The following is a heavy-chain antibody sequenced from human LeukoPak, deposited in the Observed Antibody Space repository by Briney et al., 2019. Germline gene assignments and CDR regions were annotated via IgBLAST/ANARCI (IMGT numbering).Heavy chain of an antibody. CDR3: ARDGDYGDFAFDY. CDR2: ISAYNGNT. V-gene: IGHV1-18*01. Sequence: ASVKVSCKASGYTFTSYAMHWVRQAPGQRLEWMGWISAYNGNTNYAQKFQGRVTMTTDTSTNTAYMELRSLRSDDTAVYYCARDGDYGDFAFDYWGQGTLVTVSS. CDR1: GYTFTSYA. J-gene: IGHJ4*02. D-gene: IGHD4-17*01.